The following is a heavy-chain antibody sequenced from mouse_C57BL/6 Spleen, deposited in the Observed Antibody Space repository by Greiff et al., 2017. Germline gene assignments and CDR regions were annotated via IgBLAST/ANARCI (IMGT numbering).Heavy chain of an antibody. Sequence: VQLQQSGAELVKPGASVKISCKASGYAFSSYWLNWVKQRPGTGLAWIGQFYPGDGDTNYNGKFKGKATLTADKTSSSADMQLSSVTSEDSAVYLSARYSNYLDYWGQGTTLTVSS. V-gene: IGHV1-80*01. CDR2: FYPGDGDT. CDR3: ARYSNYLDY. CDR1: GYAFSSYW. J-gene: IGHJ2*01.